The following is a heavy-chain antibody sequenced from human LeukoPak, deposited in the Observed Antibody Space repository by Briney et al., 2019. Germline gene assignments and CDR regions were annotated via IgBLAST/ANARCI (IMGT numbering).Heavy chain of an antibody. CDR2: IYGGGGT. V-gene: IGHV3-53*01. CDR3: ARELRMAAGFSQFDY. Sequence: GGPLRLSCRTSGFSVNNNYMSWVRQAPGRGLEWVSTIYGGGGTSYADSVKGRFTISRDQSTNTVFLQMTTLRAEDTATYFCARELRMAAGFSQFDYWGNGTLVAVSS. D-gene: IGHD6-13*01. CDR1: GFSVNNNY. J-gene: IGHJ4*01.